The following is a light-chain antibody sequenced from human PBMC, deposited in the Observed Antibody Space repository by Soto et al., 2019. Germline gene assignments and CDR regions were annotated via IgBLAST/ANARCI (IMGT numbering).Light chain of an antibody. V-gene: IGLV1-40*01. CDR3: QSYDSSLSGSRGV. J-gene: IGLJ2*01. CDR1: SSNIGAGYD. CDR2: GNS. Sequence: QSVLTQPPSVSGAPGQRVTISCTGSSSNIGAGYDVHWYQQLPGRAPKLLIYGNSNRPSGVPDRFSGSKSGTSASLAITGLQAEDEADYYCQSYDSSLSGSRGVFGGGTKLTVL.